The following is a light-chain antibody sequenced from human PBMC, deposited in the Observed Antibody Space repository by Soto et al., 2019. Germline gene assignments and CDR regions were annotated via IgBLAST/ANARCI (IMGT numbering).Light chain of an antibody. J-gene: IGKJ1*01. CDR1: QSVSNNY. CDR2: GAS. CDR3: QQYTDSLMWT. Sequence: EIVLTQSPGTLSLSPWERATLSCRASQSVSNNYLAWYQQKPGQAPRLLIYGASSRATGIPDRFSGSGSGTDFTLTISRLEPEDFAVYYCQQYTDSLMWTFGQGTKVDIK. V-gene: IGKV3-20*01.